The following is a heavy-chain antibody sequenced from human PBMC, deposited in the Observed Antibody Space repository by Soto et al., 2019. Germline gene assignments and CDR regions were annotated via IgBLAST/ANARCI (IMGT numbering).Heavy chain of an antibody. CDR2: IKQDGSEK. CDR1: GFTFSSYW. D-gene: IGHD3-3*01. Sequence: EVQLVESGGGLVQPGGSLRLSCAASGFTFSSYWMSWVRQAPGKGLEWVANIKQDGSEKYYVDSVKGRFTISRDNAKNSLYLQMNSLRAEDTAVYYCARVAFSHFGVVTDYYYYGMDVWGQGTTVTVSS. J-gene: IGHJ6*02. V-gene: IGHV3-7*03. CDR3: ARVAFSHFGVVTDYYYYGMDV.